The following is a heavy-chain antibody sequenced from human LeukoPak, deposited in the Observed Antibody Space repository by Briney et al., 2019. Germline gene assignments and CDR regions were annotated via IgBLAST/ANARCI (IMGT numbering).Heavy chain of an antibody. J-gene: IGHJ6*02. Sequence: SETLSLTCTVSGGSISSSSYYWGWIRQPPGKGLEWIGSIYYSGSTYYNPSLKSRVTISVDTSKNQFSLKLSSVTAADTAVYYCARDHGSSGVYYYYYGMDVWGQGTTVTVSS. CDR3: ARDHGSSGVYYYYYGMDV. CDR2: IYYSGST. D-gene: IGHD3-10*01. V-gene: IGHV4-39*07. CDR1: GGSISSSSYY.